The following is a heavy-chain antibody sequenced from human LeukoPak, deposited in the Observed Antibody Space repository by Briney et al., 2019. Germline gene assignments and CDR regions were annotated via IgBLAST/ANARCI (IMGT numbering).Heavy chain of an antibody. Sequence: SETLSLTCAVYGGSFSNYYWSWIRQPPGKGLGWIGEINHSGSTHYNPSLKSRVTISVDTSKNQLSLKLTSVTAADTAVYYCARAVGYYYYMDVWGKGTTVTVSS. CDR3: ARAVGYYYYMDV. D-gene: IGHD2-15*01. V-gene: IGHV4-34*01. CDR2: INHSGST. CDR1: GGSFSNYY. J-gene: IGHJ6*03.